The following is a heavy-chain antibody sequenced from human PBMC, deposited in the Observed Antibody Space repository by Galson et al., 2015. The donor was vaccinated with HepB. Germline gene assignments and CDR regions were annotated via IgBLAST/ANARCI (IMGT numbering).Heavy chain of an antibody. CDR2: IIPLLGTT. Sequence: SVKVSCKASGGTFSSYAISWVRQAPGQGLEWMGGIIPLLGTTGYSQKLQGRVTITADESTSMAYMEVSRLKSEDTAVYYCARGGLTVTSLDGFDIWGQGTMVTVSS. CDR1: GGTFSSYA. J-gene: IGHJ3*02. CDR3: ARGGLTVTSLDGFDI. V-gene: IGHV1-69*13. D-gene: IGHD4-17*01.